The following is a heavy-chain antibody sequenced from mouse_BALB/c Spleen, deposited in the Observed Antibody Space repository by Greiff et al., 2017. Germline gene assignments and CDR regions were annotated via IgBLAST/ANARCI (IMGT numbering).Heavy chain of an antibody. V-gene: IGHV3-8*02. CDR2: ISYSGST. CDR1: GDSITSGY. Sequence: VQLKESGPSLVKPSQTLSLTCSVTGDSITSGYWNWIRKFPGNKLEYMGYISYSGSTYYNPSLKSRISITRDTSKNQYYLQLNSVTTEDTATYYCASDYYGSSYVYWYFDVWGAGTTVTVSS. J-gene: IGHJ1*01. D-gene: IGHD1-1*01. CDR3: ASDYYGSSYVYWYFDV.